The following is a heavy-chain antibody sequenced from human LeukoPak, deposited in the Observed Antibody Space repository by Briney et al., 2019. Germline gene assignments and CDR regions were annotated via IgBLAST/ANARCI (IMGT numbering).Heavy chain of an antibody. CDR1: GYTFTSYG. CDR2: IIPIFGTA. Sequence: SVKVSCKASGYTFTSYGISWVRQAPGQGLEWMGGIIPIFGTANYAQKFQGRVTITADESTSTAYMELSSLRSEDTAVYYCARGGWGDLTMIVVGAFDIWGQGTMVTVSS. V-gene: IGHV1-69*13. CDR3: ARGGWGDLTMIVVGAFDI. J-gene: IGHJ3*02. D-gene: IGHD3-22*01.